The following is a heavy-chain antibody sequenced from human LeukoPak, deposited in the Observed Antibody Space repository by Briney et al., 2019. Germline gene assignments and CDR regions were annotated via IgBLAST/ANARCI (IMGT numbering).Heavy chain of an antibody. D-gene: IGHD3-22*01. Sequence: PSETLSLTCAVYGGSFSGYYWSWLRQPPGKGLEWIGEINHSGSTNYNPSLKSRVTISVDTSKNQFSLKLSSVTAADTAVYYCARDIYDSSGDDAFDIWGQGTMVTVSS. CDR1: GGSFSGYY. V-gene: IGHV4-34*01. CDR2: INHSGST. CDR3: ARDIYDSSGDDAFDI. J-gene: IGHJ3*02.